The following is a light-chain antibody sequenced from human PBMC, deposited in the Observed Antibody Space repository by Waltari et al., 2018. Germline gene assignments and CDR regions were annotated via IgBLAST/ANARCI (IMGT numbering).Light chain of an antibody. Sequence: QSALTQPPPASGSPGQPITISRPGTSSHAGGYAYVPWYQQHPGKAPKPMIYEVSKRPSGVPDRFSGSKSGNTASLTVSGLQAEDEADYYCSSYAGSNNAVFGGGTHLTVL. CDR1: SSHAGGYAY. V-gene: IGLV2-8*01. J-gene: IGLJ7*01. CDR3: SSYAGSNNAV. CDR2: EVS.